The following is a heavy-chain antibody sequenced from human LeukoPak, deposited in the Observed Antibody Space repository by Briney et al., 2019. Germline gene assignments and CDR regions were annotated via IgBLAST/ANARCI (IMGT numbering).Heavy chain of an antibody. CDR2: ISHSGRST. J-gene: IGHJ4*02. CDR3: AKAVAVALDY. Sequence: GGSLRLSCAASGFIFSDFDMGWVRQAPGKGLEWVSAISHSGRSTYYADSVKGRFTISRDNSKNTLYLEMNSLRADDTAVYYCAKAVAVALDYWGQGTLVIVSS. V-gene: IGHV3-23*01. D-gene: IGHD6-19*01. CDR1: GFIFSDFD.